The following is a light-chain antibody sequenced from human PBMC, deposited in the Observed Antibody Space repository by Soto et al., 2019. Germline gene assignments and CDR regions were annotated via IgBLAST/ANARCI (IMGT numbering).Light chain of an antibody. V-gene: IGKV1-5*01. Sequence: DMHFTQSPASRSSFVGDRVTISCRARQSIGTWLAWYQQKPGKAPKLLIYDASTLESGVPSRFSGSGSGTEFTLTISSLQPEDVATYYCQEYNSYPVSFGQGTRLEIK. CDR3: QEYNSYPVS. CDR2: DAS. J-gene: IGKJ5*01. CDR1: QSIGTW.